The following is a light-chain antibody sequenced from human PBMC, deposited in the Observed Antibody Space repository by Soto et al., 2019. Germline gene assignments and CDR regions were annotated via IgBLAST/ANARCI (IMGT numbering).Light chain of an antibody. Sequence: EIVLTQSPGTLSLSPGERATLSCRASQSVSSSYLAWYQQKPGQAPRLLIYGASSRATGIPDRFSGSGSGTDFNITISRLEPEDFAVYHCQQYSNWPITFGQGTRLEIK. CDR2: GAS. J-gene: IGKJ5*01. V-gene: IGKV3-20*01. CDR3: QQYSNWPIT. CDR1: QSVSSSY.